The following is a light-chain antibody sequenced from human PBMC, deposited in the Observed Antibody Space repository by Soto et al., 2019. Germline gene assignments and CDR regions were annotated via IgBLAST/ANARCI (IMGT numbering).Light chain of an antibody. J-gene: IGLJ3*02. CDR2: GNN. V-gene: IGLV1-40*01. CDR3: QSYDSSLSGWM. CDR1: SSNIGAGYA. Sequence: QSVLTQPPSVSGAPGQRVTISCTGSSSNIGAGYAVHWYQQLPGTAPKLLIYGNNNRPSGVPDRFSGSKSGTSASLAITGLQAEYEADYYCQSYDSSLSGWMFGGGTKLTVL.